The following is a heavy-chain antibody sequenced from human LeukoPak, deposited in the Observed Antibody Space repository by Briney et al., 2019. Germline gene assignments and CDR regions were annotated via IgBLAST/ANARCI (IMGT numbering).Heavy chain of an antibody. CDR1: GFTFSSYC. CDR2: IKQDGSEK. CDR3: ASGDYGDYVDAFDI. D-gene: IGHD4-17*01. J-gene: IGHJ3*02. V-gene: IGHV3-7*01. Sequence: GGSLRLSCAASGFTFSSYCMSWVRQAPGKGLEWVANIKQDGSEKYYVDSVKGRFTISRDNAKNSLYLQMNSLRAEDTAVYYCASGDYGDYVDAFDIWGQGTMVTVSS.